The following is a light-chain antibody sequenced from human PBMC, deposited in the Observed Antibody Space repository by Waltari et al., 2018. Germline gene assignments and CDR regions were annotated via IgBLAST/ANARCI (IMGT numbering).Light chain of an antibody. Sequence: EIVMTQSPATLSVSPGERATLSCRASQSVSNALAWYKQKPGQVPRLLIYNASTRATGIPARFSGSGSGTDFTLTISSLQSEYFAVYYCQQFNNRLLLSFGGGTKVEIK. CDR1: QSVSNA. J-gene: IGKJ4*01. CDR2: NAS. V-gene: IGKV3-15*01. CDR3: QQFNNRLLLS.